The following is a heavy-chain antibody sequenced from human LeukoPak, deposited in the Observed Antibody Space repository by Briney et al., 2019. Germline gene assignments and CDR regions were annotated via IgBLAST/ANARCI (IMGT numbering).Heavy chain of an antibody. CDR3: AKDLGGSEIRPLWDFDY. V-gene: IGHV3-21*04. D-gene: IGHD3-10*01. CDR2: ISSSSSYI. Sequence: GGSLRLSCAASGFTFSSYSMNWVRQAPGKGLEWVSSISSSSSYIYYADSVKGRFTISRDNAKNSLYLQMNSLRAEDTAVYYCAKDLGGSEIRPLWDFDYWGQGTLVTVSS. CDR1: GFTFSSYS. J-gene: IGHJ4*02.